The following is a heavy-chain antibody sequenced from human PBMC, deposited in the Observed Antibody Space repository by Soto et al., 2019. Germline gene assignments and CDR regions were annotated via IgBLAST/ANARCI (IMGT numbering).Heavy chain of an antibody. Sequence: GGSLRLSCAASGFTFSSYSMNWVRQAPGKGLEWVSSISSSSSYIYYADSVKGRFTISRDNAKNSLYLQMNSLRAEDTAVYYCARDLESEIEDIVVVPAAILGYWGQGTLVTVSS. CDR3: ARDLESEIEDIVVVPAAILGY. J-gene: IGHJ4*02. D-gene: IGHD2-2*01. CDR1: GFTFSSYS. CDR2: ISSSSSYI. V-gene: IGHV3-21*01.